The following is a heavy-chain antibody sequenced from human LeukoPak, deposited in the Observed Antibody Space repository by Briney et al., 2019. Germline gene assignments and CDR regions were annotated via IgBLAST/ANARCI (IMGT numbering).Heavy chain of an antibody. D-gene: IGHD6-13*01. V-gene: IGHV3-30*02. Sequence: PGGSLRLSCAASGFTFSSYGMHWVRQAPGKGLEWVAFIRYDGSNKYYADSVKGRFTISRDNSKNTLYLQMNSLRAEDTAVYYCAKDRQQLVRFDYWSQGTLVTVSS. J-gene: IGHJ4*02. CDR3: AKDRQQLVRFDY. CDR2: IRYDGSNK. CDR1: GFTFSSYG.